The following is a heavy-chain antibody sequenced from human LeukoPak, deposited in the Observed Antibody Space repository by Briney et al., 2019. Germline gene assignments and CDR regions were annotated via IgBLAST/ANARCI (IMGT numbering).Heavy chain of an antibody. V-gene: IGHV3-23*01. Sequence: GGSLRLSCAASGFTFTNYAMSWVRQTPGKGLERGLDWVSAISGSVGTTLYADSVKGRFTISRDNSKNTVLLQMNSLRADDTAVYYCARGARENGFNPWGQGTLVTVSS. J-gene: IGHJ4*02. D-gene: IGHD5-24*01. CDR1: GFTFTNYA. CDR2: ISGSVGTT. CDR3: ARGARENGFNP.